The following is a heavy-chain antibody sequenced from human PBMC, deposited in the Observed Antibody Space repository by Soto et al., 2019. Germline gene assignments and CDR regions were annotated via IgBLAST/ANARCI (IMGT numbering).Heavy chain of an antibody. CDR2: IYYSGST. Sequence: SETLSLTCTVSGGSISNYYWTWIRQPPGKGLEWIGYIYYSGSTNYNPSLKSRVTISVDTSKNQFSLKLSSVTAADTAVYYCFWLTIRRSNGSSDYWGQAILV. J-gene: IGHJ4*02. CDR3: FWLTIRRSNGSSDY. D-gene: IGHD3-10*01. CDR1: GGSISNYY. V-gene: IGHV4-59*01.